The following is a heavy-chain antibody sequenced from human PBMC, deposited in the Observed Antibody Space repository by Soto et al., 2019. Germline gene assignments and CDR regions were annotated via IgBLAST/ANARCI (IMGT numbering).Heavy chain of an antibody. Sequence: GGSLKISCKGSGYSFTSYWISWVRQMPGKGLEWMGRIDPSDSYTNYSPSLQGHVTISADKSISTAYLQWSSLKASDTAMYYCARQPRDSTIFGVVPYYYGMDVWGQGTTVTVSS. J-gene: IGHJ6*02. CDR3: ARQPRDSTIFGVVPYYYGMDV. D-gene: IGHD3-3*01. CDR1: GYSFTSYW. CDR2: IDPSDSYT. V-gene: IGHV5-10-1*01.